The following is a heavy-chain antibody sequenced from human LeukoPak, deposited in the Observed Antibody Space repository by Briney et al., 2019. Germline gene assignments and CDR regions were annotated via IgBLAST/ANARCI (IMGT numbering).Heavy chain of an antibody. CDR3: AREIAVKYSGSTNYHFDY. J-gene: IGHJ4*02. V-gene: IGHV3-23*01. CDR1: GFTFSNYV. D-gene: IGHD1-26*01. Sequence: PGGSLRLSCAASGFTFSNYVMSWVRQAPGKGLEWVSTISGSAGSTYYADSVKGRFTISRDNSNNTLYLQMNRLRAEDTVVYYCAREIAVKYSGSTNYHFDYWGQGTLVTVSS. CDR2: ISGSAGST.